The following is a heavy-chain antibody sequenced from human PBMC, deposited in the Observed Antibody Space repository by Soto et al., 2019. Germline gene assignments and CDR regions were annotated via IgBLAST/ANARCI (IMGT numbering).Heavy chain of an antibody. CDR3: VRNLRGEDAFDI. CDR1: GFSLSTSGMC. CDR2: IDWDDDK. Sequence: SGPTLVNPTQTLTLTCTFSGFSLSTSGMCVSWIRQPPGKALEWLARIDWDDDKYYSTSLETRLTISKDTSKNQVVLTMTNMDHVDTPTYYGVRNLRGEDAFDIWCQGTMVTVS. J-gene: IGHJ3*02. V-gene: IGHV2-70*11. D-gene: IGHD3-10*01.